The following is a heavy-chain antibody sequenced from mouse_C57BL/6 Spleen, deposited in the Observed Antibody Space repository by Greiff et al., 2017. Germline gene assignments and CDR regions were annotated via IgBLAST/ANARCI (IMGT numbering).Heavy chain of an antibody. Sequence: VQLQQPGAELVKPGASVKLSCKASGYTFPSYWMNWVKQRPGPGLEWIGMIHPNGGSTNYNEKFKSKATLTVDKSASTAYLQLSSLTSEDSAGYYCARGAGGYEPYYFDYWGQGTTLTVSS. D-gene: IGHD2-2*01. CDR2: IHPNGGST. V-gene: IGHV1-64*01. CDR3: ARGAGGYEPYYFDY. CDR1: GYTFPSYW. J-gene: IGHJ2*01.